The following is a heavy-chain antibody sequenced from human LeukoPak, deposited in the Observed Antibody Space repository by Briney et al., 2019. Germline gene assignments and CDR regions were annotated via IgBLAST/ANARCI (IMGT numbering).Heavy chain of an antibody. CDR2: IKQDGSEK. J-gene: IGHJ3*02. D-gene: IGHD6-19*01. V-gene: IGHV3-7*01. CDR1: GFTFSSYW. CDR3: AREQWLVLGGAFDI. Sequence: GGSLRLSCAASGFTFSSYWMSWFRQAPGKGLEWVANIKQDGSEKYYVDSVKGRFTISRDNAKNSLYLQMNSLRAEDTAVYYCAREQWLVLGGAFDIWGQGTMVTVSS.